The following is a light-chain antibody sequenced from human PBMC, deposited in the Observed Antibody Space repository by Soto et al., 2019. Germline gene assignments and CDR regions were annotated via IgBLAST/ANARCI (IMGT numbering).Light chain of an antibody. CDR1: SNDVGGFNY. J-gene: IGLJ3*02. Sequence: QSVLTQPASVSGSPGQSITMSCTGTSNDVGGFNYVSWYQQRPGKAPKLIIYEVSNRPSGVSNRFSASKSGNTASLTISGLQAEDEGDYYCASYTSISTVVFGGGTKVTVL. V-gene: IGLV2-14*01. CDR2: EVS. CDR3: ASYTSISTVV.